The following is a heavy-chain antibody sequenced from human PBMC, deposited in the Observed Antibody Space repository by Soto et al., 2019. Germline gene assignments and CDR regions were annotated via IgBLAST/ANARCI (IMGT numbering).Heavy chain of an antibody. CDR1: GGSISSSSYY. CDR2: IYYSGST. CDR3: ARRGYYDSSGRDY. D-gene: IGHD3-22*01. V-gene: IGHV4-39*01. Sequence: SETLSLTCTVSGGSISSSSYYWGWIRQPPGKGLEWIGSIYYSGSTYYNPSLKSRVTISVDTSKNQFSLKLSSVTAADTAVYYCARRGYYDSSGRDYWGQGTLVTVSS. J-gene: IGHJ4*02.